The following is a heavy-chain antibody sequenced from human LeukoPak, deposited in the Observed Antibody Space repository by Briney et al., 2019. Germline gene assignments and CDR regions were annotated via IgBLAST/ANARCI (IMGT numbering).Heavy chain of an antibody. CDR3: AGQLFVTLWDV. D-gene: IGHD2-2*01. CDR2: ISGSGGST. V-gene: IGHV3-23*01. CDR1: GFTFSNYS. J-gene: IGHJ6*04. Sequence: GGSLRLSCAASGFTFSNYSMTWVRQAPGKGLEWVSAISGSGGSTYYADSVRGRFTLSRDNSKSTLYLQMNSLRAEDTAVYYCAGQLFVTLWDVWGKGTTVTVSS.